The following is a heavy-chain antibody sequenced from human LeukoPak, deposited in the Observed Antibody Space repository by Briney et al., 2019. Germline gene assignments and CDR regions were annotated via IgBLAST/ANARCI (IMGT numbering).Heavy chain of an antibody. V-gene: IGHV4-39*01. J-gene: IGHJ5*02. Sequence: SETLSLTCSVSGTSISSSGYFWGWVRQPPGRGLEWIGSLRYAGSTFYKPSLNSRVTISGDTSKNQFSLRLRSVTAADTAVYYCASLDSSSGWFDPWGQGTLVTVSS. CDR2: LRYAGST. D-gene: IGHD3-22*01. CDR3: ASLDSSSGWFDP. CDR1: GTSISSSGYF.